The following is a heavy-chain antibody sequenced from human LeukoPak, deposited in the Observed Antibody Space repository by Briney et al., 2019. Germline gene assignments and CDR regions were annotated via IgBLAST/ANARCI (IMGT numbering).Heavy chain of an antibody. CDR3: ARAVDIVVVPAAYDY. J-gene: IGHJ4*01. D-gene: IGHD2-2*03. CDR2: ISSSSSYI. V-gene: IGHV3-21*01. CDR1: GFTFSSYS. Sequence: GGSLRLSCAASGFTFSSYSMNWVRQAPGKGLEWVSSISSSSSYIYYADSVKGRFTISRDNAKNSLYLQMNSLRAEDTAVYYCARAVDIVVVPAAYDYWGQEPWSPSPQ.